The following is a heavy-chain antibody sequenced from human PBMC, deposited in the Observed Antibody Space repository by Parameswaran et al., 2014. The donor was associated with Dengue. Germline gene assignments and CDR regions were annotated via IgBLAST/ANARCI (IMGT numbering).Heavy chain of an antibody. Sequence: WIRQPPGKGLEWVSVIYSGGSTYYADSVKGRFTISRDNSKNTLYLQMNSLRAEDTAVYYCARGGYSGYDPFDYWGQGTLVTVSS. J-gene: IGHJ4*02. D-gene: IGHD5-12*01. V-gene: IGHV3-53*01. CDR3: ARGGYSGYDPFDY. CDR2: IYSGGST.